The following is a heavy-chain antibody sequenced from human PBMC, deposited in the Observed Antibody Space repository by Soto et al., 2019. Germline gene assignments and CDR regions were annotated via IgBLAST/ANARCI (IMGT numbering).Heavy chain of an antibody. Sequence: QVQLQESGPGLVKPSETLSLTCTVSVGSISSYYWIWIRQPPGKGLEWIGYIYYSGSTNYNPSLKSRVTLSVDTSTNQFSLKLSSVTAADTAVYYCARAYGDYVFDYWGQGTLVTVSS. CDR2: IYYSGST. CDR1: VGSISSYY. V-gene: IGHV4-59*01. D-gene: IGHD4-17*01. J-gene: IGHJ4*02. CDR3: ARAYGDYVFDY.